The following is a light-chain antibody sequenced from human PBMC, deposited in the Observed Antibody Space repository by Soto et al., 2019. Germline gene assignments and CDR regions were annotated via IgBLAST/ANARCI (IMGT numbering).Light chain of an antibody. CDR1: QSVSSTY. Sequence: EIVLTQSPGTLSLTPGERATLSFRASQSVSSTYLAWYQQKPGQAPRLLIDGASSRATGIPDRFSGSGSGTDFTLTISRLEPEDFAVYYCQQYVRSPWTFGQGTKVEIK. CDR2: GAS. V-gene: IGKV3-20*01. CDR3: QQYVRSPWT. J-gene: IGKJ1*01.